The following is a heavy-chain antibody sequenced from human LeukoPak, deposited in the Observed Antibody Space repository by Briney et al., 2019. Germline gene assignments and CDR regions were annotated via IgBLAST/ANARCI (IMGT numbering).Heavy chain of an antibody. V-gene: IGHV1-2*02. D-gene: IGHD2-2*01. J-gene: IGHJ6*02. CDR2: INPNSGGT. CDR1: GYTFTGYY. CDR3: ARAPVVPRLLTGYGMDV. Sequence: GASVKVSCKASGYTFTGYYMHWVRRAPGQGLEWMGWINPNSGGTNYAQKFQGRVTMTRDTSISTAYMELSRLRSDDTAVYYCARAPVVPRLLTGYGMDVWGQGTTVTVPS.